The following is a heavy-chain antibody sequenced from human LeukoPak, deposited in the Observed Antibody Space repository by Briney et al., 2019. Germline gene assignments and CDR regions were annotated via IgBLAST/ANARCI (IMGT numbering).Heavy chain of an antibody. CDR1: GGSISSYY. D-gene: IGHD3-22*01. CDR3: AREDSSGYYNFDY. V-gene: IGHV4-4*07. CDR2: IYSSGNT. Sequence: SETLSLTCTVSGGSISSYYWSWIRQPAGKGLEWTGRIYSSGNTNYNLSLRGRVTMSVDTSKNQSSLKLSSVTAADTAVYYCAREDSSGYYNFDYWGQGTLVTVSS. J-gene: IGHJ4*02.